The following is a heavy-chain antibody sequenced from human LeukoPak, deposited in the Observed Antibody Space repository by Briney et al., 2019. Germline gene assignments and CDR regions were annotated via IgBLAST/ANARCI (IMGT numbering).Heavy chain of an antibody. CDR3: ARRTMDCSSTSCYVVFDY. J-gene: IGHJ4*02. Sequence: GESLKISCKGSGYSFTSYWISWVRQMPGKGLEXXGRIDPSDSYTNYSPSFQGHVTISADKSISTAYLQWSSLKASDTAMYYCARRTMDCSSTSCYVVFDYWGQGTLVTVSS. CDR2: IDPSDSYT. D-gene: IGHD2-2*01. V-gene: IGHV5-10-1*01. CDR1: GYSFTSYW.